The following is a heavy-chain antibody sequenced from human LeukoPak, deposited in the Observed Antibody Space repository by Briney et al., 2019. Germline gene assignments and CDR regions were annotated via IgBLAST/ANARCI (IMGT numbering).Heavy chain of an antibody. CDR3: ARDRGAVAAPGDY. CDR1: GFTFSNYW. V-gene: IGHV3-7*01. D-gene: IGHD6-19*01. Sequence: GGSLRLSCVAPGFTFSNYWMTWVRQAPGKGLEWVANIKLDGSEAYYVDSVKGRFTISRDNTQNSLYLQMNSLRAEDTAVYYCARDRGAVAAPGDYWGQGTLVTVSS. J-gene: IGHJ4*02. CDR2: IKLDGSEA.